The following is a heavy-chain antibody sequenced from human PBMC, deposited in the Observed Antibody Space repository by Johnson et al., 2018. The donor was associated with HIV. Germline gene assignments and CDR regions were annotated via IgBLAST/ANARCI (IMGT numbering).Heavy chain of an antibody. CDR3: AREGGQWLVLVDAFDI. CDR2: ISYDGGKK. J-gene: IGHJ3*02. V-gene: IGHV3-30*03. Sequence: QVQLVESGGGLVQPGGSLRLSCGASGFTFSSHDMDWVRQAPGKGLERVGSISYDGGKKYYAESVKDRFTISRDNSKNTLYLQMNSLRTENTAVYYCAREGGQWLVLVDAFDIWGQGTLVTVSS. CDR1: GFTFSSHD. D-gene: IGHD6-19*01.